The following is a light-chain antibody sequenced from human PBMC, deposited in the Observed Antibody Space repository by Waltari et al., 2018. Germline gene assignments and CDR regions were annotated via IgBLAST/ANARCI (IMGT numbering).Light chain of an antibody. J-gene: IGLJ2*01. CDR3: CSYAGSYTVV. Sequence: QSALTQPRSVSGSPGQSGTISCTCTSSDVVGYNYVAWYQQHPGKAPKLMIYDVSKRPSGVPDRFSGSKSGNTASLTISGLQAEDEADYYCCSYAGSYTVVFGGGTKLTVL. V-gene: IGLV2-11*01. CDR1: SSDVVGYNY. CDR2: DVS.